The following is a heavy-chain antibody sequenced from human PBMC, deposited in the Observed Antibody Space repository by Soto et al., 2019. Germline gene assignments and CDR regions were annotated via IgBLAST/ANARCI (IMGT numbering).Heavy chain of an antibody. D-gene: IGHD2-2*01. CDR3: ERVVPGAEAWFGT. CDR2: ISLYSDGT. CDR1: GYTFSNYG. V-gene: IGHV1-18*01. J-gene: IGHJ5*02. Sequence: RASVKVSCKTSGYTFSNYGITWVRQAPGQPLEWLGWISLYSDGTNYAQKFQGRVSMTTDTSTTTAYMELRSLRSDDKAVYYCERVVPGAEAWFGTWGQGTLVTVSS.